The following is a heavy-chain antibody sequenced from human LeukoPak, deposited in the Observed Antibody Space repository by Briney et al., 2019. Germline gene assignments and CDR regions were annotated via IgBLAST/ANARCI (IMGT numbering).Heavy chain of an antibody. D-gene: IGHD6-19*01. Sequence: GGSLRLSCVPSGFTFSSYAMSWVRQAPGKGLEWVSAISGSGGSTYYADSVKGRFTISRDNSKNTLYLQMNSLRAEDTAVYYCAKDWAVAGSSNYWGQGTLVTVSS. V-gene: IGHV3-23*01. CDR1: GFTFSSYA. J-gene: IGHJ4*02. CDR3: AKDWAVAGSSNY. CDR2: ISGSGGST.